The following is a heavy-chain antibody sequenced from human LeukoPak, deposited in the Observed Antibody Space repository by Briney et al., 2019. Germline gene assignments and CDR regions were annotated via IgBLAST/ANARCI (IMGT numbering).Heavy chain of an antibody. CDR3: TTVRVGGITLFY. Sequence: GGSLRLSCAASGFTFSNAWMSWVRQAPGKGLEWVGRIKSKTDGGTTDYAAPVKGRFTISRDDSKNTLYLQMNSPKTEDTAVYYCTTVRVGGITLFYWGQGTLVTVSS. D-gene: IGHD3-22*01. V-gene: IGHV3-15*01. J-gene: IGHJ4*02. CDR1: GFTFSNAW. CDR2: IKSKTDGGTT.